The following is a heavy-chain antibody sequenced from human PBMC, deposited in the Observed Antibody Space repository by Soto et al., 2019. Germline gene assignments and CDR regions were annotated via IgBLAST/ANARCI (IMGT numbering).Heavy chain of an antibody. D-gene: IGHD6-13*01. J-gene: IGHJ3*02. CDR1: GCTFSSYG. Sequence: GGPRVVLWAASGCTFSSYGMHWVRQVPGKGLEWVAVISYDGSNKYYADSVKGRFTISRDNSKNTLYLQMNSLRAEDTAVYYCAKDLWQQVLAFDIWVQGTMVTGSS. V-gene: IGHV3-30*18. CDR3: AKDLWQQVLAFDI. CDR2: ISYDGSNK.